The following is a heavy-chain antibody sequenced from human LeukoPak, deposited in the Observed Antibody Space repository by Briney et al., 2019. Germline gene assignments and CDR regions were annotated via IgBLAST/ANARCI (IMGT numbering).Heavy chain of an antibody. CDR1: GFTFSSYW. V-gene: IGHV3-74*01. D-gene: IGHD4-23*01. Sequence: GGSLRLSCAASGFTFSSYWMHWVRHAPGKGLVWVSRINIDGSSTTYADSVKGRFTISRNNAKNTLCLQMNSLRAEDTAVYYCARDPVLDDYGGNSPYWGQGTLVTVSS. CDR2: INIDGSST. J-gene: IGHJ4*02. CDR3: ARDPVLDDYGGNSPY.